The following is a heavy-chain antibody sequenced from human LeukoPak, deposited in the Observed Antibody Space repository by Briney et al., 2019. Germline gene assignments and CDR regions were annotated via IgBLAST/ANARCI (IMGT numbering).Heavy chain of an antibody. CDR3: AKDYYGSGSYDY. D-gene: IGHD3-10*01. V-gene: IGHV3-30*18. J-gene: IGHJ4*02. Sequence: GGSLRLSCAASGFTFSSYGMHWVRQAPGKELEWVAVISYDGSNKYYADSVKGQFTISRDNSKNTLYLQMNNLRAEDTAVYYCAKDYYGSGSYDYWGQGTLVTVSS. CDR1: GFTFSSYG. CDR2: ISYDGSNK.